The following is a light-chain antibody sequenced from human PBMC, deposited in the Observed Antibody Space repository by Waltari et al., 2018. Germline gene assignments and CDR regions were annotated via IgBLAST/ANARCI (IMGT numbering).Light chain of an antibody. V-gene: IGLV2-14*01. J-gene: IGLJ2*01. CDR2: EVS. CDR3: SSYTSSSTVV. Sequence: QSALTQPASVSGSPGQSITISCTGTSRDVGGYNYVSWYQQHPGKAPKLMIYEVSNRPSAVSNRFSGSKSGNTASLTISGLQAEDEADYYCSSYTSSSTVVFGGGTKLTVL. CDR1: SRDVGGYNY.